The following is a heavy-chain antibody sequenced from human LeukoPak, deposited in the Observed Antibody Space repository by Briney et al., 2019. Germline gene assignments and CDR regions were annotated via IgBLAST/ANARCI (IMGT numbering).Heavy chain of an antibody. CDR3: AKDGVYSSSWYDFDY. Sequence: GGSLRLSCAASGFTFSSYAMSWVRQAPGKGLEWVSAISGSVGSTYYADSVKGRFTISRDNSKNTLYLQMNSLRAEDTAVYYCAKDGVYSSSWYDFDYWGQGTLVTVSS. V-gene: IGHV3-23*01. CDR1: GFTFSSYA. J-gene: IGHJ4*02. CDR2: ISGSVGST. D-gene: IGHD6-13*01.